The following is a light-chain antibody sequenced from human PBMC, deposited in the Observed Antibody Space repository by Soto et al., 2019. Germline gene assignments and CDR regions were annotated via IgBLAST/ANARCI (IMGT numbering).Light chain of an antibody. CDR3: QQSYSTRTWT. V-gene: IGKV1-39*01. CDR2: AAS. CDR1: QSIRTY. Sequence: DIQMTQSPASLCASVGDSITITCRTSQSIRTYVNWYQQKPGQAPKLLIYAASSLQSGVPSRFTGSGSGRVFTLTISGLQPEDSATYYCQQSYSTRTWTFGQGTNVEV. J-gene: IGKJ1*01.